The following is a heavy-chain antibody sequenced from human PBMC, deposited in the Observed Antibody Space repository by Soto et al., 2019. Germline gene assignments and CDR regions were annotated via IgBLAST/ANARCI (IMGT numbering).Heavy chain of an antibody. V-gene: IGHV4-34*01. CDR2: INHSGST. CDR1: GGSFSGYY. CDR3: ARGWRYGYFDY. Sequence: QVQLQQWGAGLLKPSETLSLTCAVYGGSFSGYYWSWIRQPPGKGLEWMGEINHSGSTNYNPSLKSRVTISVDTSMKQFSLKLSSVTAADTAVYYCARGWRYGYFDYWGQGTLVTVSS. D-gene: IGHD1-1*01. J-gene: IGHJ4*02.